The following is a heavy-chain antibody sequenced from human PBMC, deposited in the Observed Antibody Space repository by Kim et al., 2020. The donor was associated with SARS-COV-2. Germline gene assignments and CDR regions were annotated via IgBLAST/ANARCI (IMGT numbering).Heavy chain of an antibody. CDR2: ISSSSSYI. CDR3: ARDGTLRLGELSLTYYYYGMDV. Sequence: GGSRRLSCAASGFTFSSYSMNWVRQAPGKGLEWVSSISSSSSYIYYADSVKGRFTISRDNAKNSLYLQMNSLRAEDTAVYYCARDGTLRLGELSLTYYYYGMDVWGQGTTVTVSS. CDR1: GFTFSSYS. V-gene: IGHV3-21*01. D-gene: IGHD3-16*02. J-gene: IGHJ6*02.